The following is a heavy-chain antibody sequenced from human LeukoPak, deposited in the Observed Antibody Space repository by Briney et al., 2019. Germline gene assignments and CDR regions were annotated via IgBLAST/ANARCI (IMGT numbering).Heavy chain of an antibody. Sequence: SETLSLTCTVSGGSISSYYWSWIRQPPGKGLEWIGYIYYSGSTNYNPSLKGRVTISVDTSKNQFSLKLSSVTAADTAVYYCARRQHYYDSSGSFDYWGQGTLVTVSS. V-gene: IGHV4-59*08. D-gene: IGHD3-22*01. J-gene: IGHJ4*02. CDR2: IYYSGST. CDR3: ARRQHYYDSSGSFDY. CDR1: GGSISSYY.